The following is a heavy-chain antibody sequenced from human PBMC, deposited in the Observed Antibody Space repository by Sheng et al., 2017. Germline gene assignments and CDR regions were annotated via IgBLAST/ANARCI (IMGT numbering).Heavy chain of an antibody. CDR1: GYTFTSYD. V-gene: IGHV1-8*03. Sequence: QVQLVQSGAEVKKPGASVKVSCKASGYTFTSYDINWVRQATGQGLEWMGWMNPNSGNTGYAQKFQGRVTITRNTSISTAYMELSSLRSEDTALYYCARGYRSSGYYAAFDIWGQGTMVTVSS. CDR3: ARGYRSSGYYAAFDI. CDR2: MNPNSGNT. J-gene: IGHJ3*02. D-gene: IGHD3-22*01.